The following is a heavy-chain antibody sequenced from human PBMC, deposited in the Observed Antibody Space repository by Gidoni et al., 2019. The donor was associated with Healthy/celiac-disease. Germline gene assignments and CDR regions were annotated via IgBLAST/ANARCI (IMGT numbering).Heavy chain of an antibody. CDR3: ARPAHSRSSWYRVGYYYYGMDV. Sequence: EVQLVQSGAEVKKPGESLRISCKGSGYSFTSYWISWVRQMPGKGLEWMGRIDPSYSYTNYSPSCQGHVTISADKSISTAYLQWSSLKASDTAMYYCARPAHSRSSWYRVGYYYYGMDVWGQGTTVTVSS. J-gene: IGHJ6*02. CDR2: IDPSYSYT. D-gene: IGHD6-13*01. CDR1: GYSFTSYW. V-gene: IGHV5-10-1*03.